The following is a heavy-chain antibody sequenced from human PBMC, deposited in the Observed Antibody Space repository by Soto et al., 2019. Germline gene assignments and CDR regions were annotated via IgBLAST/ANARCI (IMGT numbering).Heavy chain of an antibody. D-gene: IGHD6-19*01. J-gene: IGHJ5*02. Sequence: PSETLSRTCTVSGGSISSYYWSWIRQPPGKGLEWIGYIYYSGSTNYNPSLKSRVTISVDTSKNQFSLKLSSVTAADTAVYYCARDNRITAVAGIWFDPWGQGTLVTVSS. V-gene: IGHV4-59*01. CDR2: IYYSGST. CDR1: GGSISSYY. CDR3: ARDNRITAVAGIWFDP.